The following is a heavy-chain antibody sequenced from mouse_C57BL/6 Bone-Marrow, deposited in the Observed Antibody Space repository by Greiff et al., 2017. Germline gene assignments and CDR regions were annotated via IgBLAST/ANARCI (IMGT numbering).Heavy chain of an antibody. V-gene: IGHV5-4*01. D-gene: IGHD1-1*01. CDR2: ISDGGSDT. CDR3: ARDYGSSYVEFAS. Sequence: EVKVEESGGGLVKPGGSLKLSCAASGFTFSSYAMSWVRQTPEKRLAWVATISDGGSDTYYPANVKDRFTFSRDNAKNNLYRQMSHLKSEDTSMYYCARDYGSSYVEFASWGKGTLVTVSA. J-gene: IGHJ3*01. CDR1: GFTFSSYA.